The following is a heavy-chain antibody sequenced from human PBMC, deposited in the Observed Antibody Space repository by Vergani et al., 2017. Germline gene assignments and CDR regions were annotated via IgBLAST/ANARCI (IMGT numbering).Heavy chain of an antibody. V-gene: IGHV4-38-2*01. Sequence: QVQLLESGPGLLKPSETLSLTCSVSGYSITSGYYWGWIRQPPGRGLEWIGSIYHTGSAYYNPSLKSRVTVSVDMSMNQVSLKLNSVTAADTAVYYCVRTVALWFGGTKDGGWFDPWGQGTLVTVTS. D-gene: IGHD3-10*01. CDR3: VRTVALWFGGTKDGGWFDP. CDR2: IYHTGSA. CDR1: GYSITSGYY. J-gene: IGHJ5*02.